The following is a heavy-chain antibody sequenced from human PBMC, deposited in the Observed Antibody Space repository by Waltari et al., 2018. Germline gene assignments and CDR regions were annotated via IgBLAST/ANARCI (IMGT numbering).Heavy chain of an antibody. CDR2: ISWNSGSI. J-gene: IGHJ3*02. CDR3: AKDMGDPGVGDAFDI. CDR1: GFTFDDYA. Sequence: EVQLVESGGGLVQPGRSLRLSCAASGFTFDDYAMHWVRQAPGKGLEWVSGISWNSGSIGYADAVKGRFTISRDNAKNSLYLQMNSLRAEDTALYYCAKDMGDPGVGDAFDIWGQGTMVTVSS. V-gene: IGHV3-9*01. D-gene: IGHD1-26*01.